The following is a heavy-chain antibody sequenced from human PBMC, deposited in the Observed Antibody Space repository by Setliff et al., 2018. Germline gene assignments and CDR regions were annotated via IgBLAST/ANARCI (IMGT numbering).Heavy chain of an antibody. CDR1: GGSISSYY. J-gene: IGHJ6*03. D-gene: IGHD4-4*01. Sequence: SETLSLTCTVSGGSISSYYWSWIRQPPGKGLEWIGYIYYSGSTNYNPSLKSRVTISVDTSKNQFSPKLSSVTAADTAVYYCARVDYSPINYYYYMDVWGKGTTVTVSS. CDR3: ARVDYSPINYYYYMDV. V-gene: IGHV4-59*01. CDR2: IYYSGST.